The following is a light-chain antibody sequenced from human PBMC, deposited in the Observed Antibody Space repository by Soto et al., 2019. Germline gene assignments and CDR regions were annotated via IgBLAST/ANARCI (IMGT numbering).Light chain of an antibody. V-gene: IGLV2-8*01. CDR1: SSDVGGYNY. CDR3: SSYAGSNTPYV. J-gene: IGLJ1*01. CDR2: EVS. Sequence: QSVLTQPPSASGSPGQSVTISCTGTSSDVGGYNYVSWYQRHPGKAPKLMIYEVSKRPSGVPDRLSGSKSGNTASLTVSGLQAEDEADYYCSSYAGSNTPYVLGTGTKGTVL.